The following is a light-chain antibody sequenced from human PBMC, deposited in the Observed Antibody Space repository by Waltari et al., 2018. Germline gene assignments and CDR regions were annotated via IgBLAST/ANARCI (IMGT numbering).Light chain of an antibody. Sequence: EIVLTQSPGTLSLSPGERATLSCRTSQSVSRALAWYQQKPGQAPRLLIYGASIRAAGIPDRFSGSGSGTDFSLTISRLEPEDFAVYYCQHYVMLPVTFGQGTRVEVK. CDR2: GAS. CDR1: QSVSRA. CDR3: QHYVMLPVT. V-gene: IGKV3-20*01. J-gene: IGKJ1*01.